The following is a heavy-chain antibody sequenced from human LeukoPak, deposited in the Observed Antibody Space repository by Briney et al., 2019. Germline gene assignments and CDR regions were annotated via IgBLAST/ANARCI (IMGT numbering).Heavy chain of an antibody. V-gene: IGHV1-69*05. CDR2: IMPLFGTA. J-gene: IGHJ6*03. D-gene: IGHD5-24*01. CDR1: GGTFNSYA. CDR3: ASGSLGDGYGVGDYYQYMDV. Sequence: SVKVSCKASGGTFNSYAISWVRQAPGQGLEWMGGIMPLFGTANYAQEFQGRVTFTTDESASTAYMEVSSLRSEDAAVYYCASGSLGDGYGVGDYYQYMDVWGKGTTVTVSS.